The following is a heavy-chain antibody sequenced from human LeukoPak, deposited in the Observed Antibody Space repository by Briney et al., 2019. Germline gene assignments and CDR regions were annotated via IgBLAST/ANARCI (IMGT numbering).Heavy chain of an antibody. CDR1: GGSITSYF. D-gene: IGHD4-11*01. J-gene: IGHJ4*02. CDR3: ARLRGNYFPDY. CDR2: IYYRGST. Sequence: SETLSLTRTVSGGSITSYFWSWIRQPPGKGLEWIGYIYYRGSTDYNPSLKSRVTISLDTSNNQFSLRLSSVTAADTAVYYCARLRGNYFPDYWGQGTLVTASS. V-gene: IGHV4-59*01.